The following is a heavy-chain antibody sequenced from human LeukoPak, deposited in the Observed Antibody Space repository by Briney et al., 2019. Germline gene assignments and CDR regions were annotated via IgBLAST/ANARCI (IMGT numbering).Heavy chain of an antibody. CDR2: IKSKPAGGTI. CDR3: TTDLREYYFGS. Sequence: GGSLRLSCAGSGFIFSNAWMSWVRQAPGKGLEWLGRIKSKPAGGTIDYAAPIKGRFTISRDDSKRTLYLQMDSLQTEDTAVYYCTTDLREYYFGSWGQGTVVTVSS. CDR1: GFIFSNAW. J-gene: IGHJ4*02. V-gene: IGHV3-15*01.